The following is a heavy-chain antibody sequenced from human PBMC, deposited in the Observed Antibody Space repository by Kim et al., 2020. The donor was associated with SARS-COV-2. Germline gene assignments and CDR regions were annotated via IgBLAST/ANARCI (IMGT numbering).Heavy chain of an antibody. J-gene: IGHJ5*02. Sequence: SAGTSKEYADSVNGRFTISRDNAKKSLSLQMNRLTPEDTAVYYCVREPASWGQGTLVTVSS. CDR3: VREPAS. CDR2: SAGTSK. V-gene: IGHV3-11*01.